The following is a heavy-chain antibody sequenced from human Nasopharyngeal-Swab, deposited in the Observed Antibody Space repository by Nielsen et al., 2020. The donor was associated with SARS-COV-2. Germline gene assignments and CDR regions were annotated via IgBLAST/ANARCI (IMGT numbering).Heavy chain of an antibody. Sequence: ASVKVSCKASAYTFTGYYIYWVRQAPGQDLEWMGWIHPNSGGTTSAQKFQGRVTMTRDTSISTAYMELSRLRSDDTAVYYCAREDWKGFWDGVVISDAFDIWGQGTMVTVSS. J-gene: IGHJ3*02. CDR2: IHPNSGGT. CDR3: AREDWKGFWDGVVISDAFDI. D-gene: IGHD3-3*01. CDR1: AYTFTGYY. V-gene: IGHV1-2*02.